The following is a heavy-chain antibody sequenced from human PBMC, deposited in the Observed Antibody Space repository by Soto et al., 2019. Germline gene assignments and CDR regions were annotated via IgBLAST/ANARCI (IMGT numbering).Heavy chain of an antibody. CDR3: FREKYFSYHGMDV. CDR2: IRSKANSYAT. V-gene: IGHV3-73*01. Sequence: GGSLRLSCAGSGFAFSGYTIHWVRQASGKGLEWVGRIRSKANSYATAYAASVKGRFIISRDDSKTTAYLQMSSLKIEDTAVSYCFREKYFSYHGMDVWGQGTTVTVSS. CDR1: GFAFSGYT. J-gene: IGHJ6*02.